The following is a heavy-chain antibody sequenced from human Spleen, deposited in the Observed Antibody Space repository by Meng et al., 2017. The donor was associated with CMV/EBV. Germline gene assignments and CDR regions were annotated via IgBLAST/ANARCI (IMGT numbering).Heavy chain of an antibody. J-gene: IGHJ5*02. CDR1: GESFSGYY. D-gene: IGHD2-21*01. V-gene: IGHV4-34*01. Sequence: LTVAVYGESFSGYYWSWIRQPPGKGMEWIGEINHSGRTNYNPSLKSRVTILVDTSKSQFSLKLNSVNAADTAVYYCARGSQKHNWFDPWGQGTLVTVSS. CDR3: ARGSQKHNWFDP. CDR2: INHSGRT.